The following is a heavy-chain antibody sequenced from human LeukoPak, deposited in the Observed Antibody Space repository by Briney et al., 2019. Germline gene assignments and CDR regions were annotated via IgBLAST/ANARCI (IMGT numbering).Heavy chain of an antibody. CDR1: GFTFSSYS. CDR3: ARGPTSDFWSGSYGY. Sequence: PGGSLRLSCAASGFTFSSYSMNWVRQAPGKGLEWVSYISSSSSTIYYADSVKGRFTISRDNAKNSLYLQMNSLRAEDTAVYYCARGPTSDFWSGSYGYWGQGTLVTVSS. D-gene: IGHD3-3*01. J-gene: IGHJ4*02. V-gene: IGHV3-48*01. CDR2: ISSSSSTI.